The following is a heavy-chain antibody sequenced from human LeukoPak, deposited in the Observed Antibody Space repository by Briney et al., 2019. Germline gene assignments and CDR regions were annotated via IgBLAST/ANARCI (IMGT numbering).Heavy chain of an antibody. Sequence: PSQTLSLTCTVSGDSINNYYWSWIRQPPGKGLEWIGYIYTSGGTNYNPSLKSRVTISVDTSKNQFSLKLNSVTAADTAVYYCARSRSRAYYGSGKSGYYYYMDAWGKGTTVTVSS. J-gene: IGHJ6*03. CDR1: GDSINNYY. CDR3: ARSRSRAYYGSGKSGYYYYMDA. CDR2: IYTSGGT. V-gene: IGHV4-4*09. D-gene: IGHD3-10*01.